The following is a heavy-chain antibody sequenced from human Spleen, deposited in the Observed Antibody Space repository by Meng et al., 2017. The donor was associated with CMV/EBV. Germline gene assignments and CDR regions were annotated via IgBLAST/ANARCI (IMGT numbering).Heavy chain of an antibody. Sequence: ASVKVSCKASGYIFTNFGISWVRQAPGQGLEWMGWISAYNGNTNYAQKLQGRVTMTTDTSTSTAYMELRSLRSDDTAVYYCARGYLTYYYDSSGYYLGDYWGQGTLVTVSS. D-gene: IGHD3-22*01. CDR3: ARGYLTYYYDSSGYYLGDY. CDR1: GYIFTNFG. V-gene: IGHV1-18*01. CDR2: ISAYNGNT. J-gene: IGHJ4*02.